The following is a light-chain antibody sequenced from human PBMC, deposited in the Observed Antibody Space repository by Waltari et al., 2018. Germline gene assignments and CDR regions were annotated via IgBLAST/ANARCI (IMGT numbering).Light chain of an antibody. V-gene: IGKV3-11*01. Sequence: DIVLTQSPAILSLSPGERASLSCRASQSVTNYLAWYQQKPVQAPRLLIYDTSNRATGIPARFSGSGFGTDFTLTISSLEPEDFAVYYCQQRRDGPLTFGGGTKVEIK. CDR2: DTS. CDR3: QQRRDGPLT. CDR1: QSVTNY. J-gene: IGKJ4*01.